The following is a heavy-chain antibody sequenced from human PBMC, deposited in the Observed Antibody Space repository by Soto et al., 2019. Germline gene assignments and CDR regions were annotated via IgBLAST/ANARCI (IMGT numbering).Heavy chain of an antibody. CDR2: VHDTGTT. CDR1: GGSVSSGGNY. J-gene: IGHJ4*02. Sequence: QLQLQESGPGLVKPSETLSLTCAVSGGSVSSGGNYWGWIRQSPGKGLEWIGSVHDTGTTHYNPSLTRRVTISVYTSKNQFSLIDNTLTAADTAVYCCARGLSSPSAEGVWCQVPLVTVS. D-gene: IGHD3-10*01. CDR3: ARGLSSPSAEGV. V-gene: IGHV4-39*01.